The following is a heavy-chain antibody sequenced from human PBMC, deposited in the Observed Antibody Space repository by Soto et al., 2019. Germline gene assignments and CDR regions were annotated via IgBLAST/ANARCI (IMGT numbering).Heavy chain of an antibody. D-gene: IGHD3-22*01. CDR1: NFAVTNAY. CDR3: TNDKGPAWQKYFFEN. J-gene: IGHJ4*01. Sequence: PGGSLRLSCTASNFAVTNAYMNWVRQAPGKGLKWVGRIKSKADGETTDYAAPVEDRFTVSRDDSKNTLYLHMTSLKTEDTAVYFCTNDKGPAWQKYFFENWGHGTLVTVSS. V-gene: IGHV3-15*07. CDR2: IKSKADGETT.